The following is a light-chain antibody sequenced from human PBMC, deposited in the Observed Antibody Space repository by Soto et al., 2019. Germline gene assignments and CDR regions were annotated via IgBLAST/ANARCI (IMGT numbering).Light chain of an antibody. CDR2: GAS. V-gene: IGKV3-15*01. CDR1: QSFSSD. Sequence: EIVLTQSPATLSLSPGERATLSCRAIQSFSSDLAWYQRKPGQAHRLVTYGASTRATGIPARFSGRGSGTEFTLTISSLQSEDFAVYYSQQYNNWLRPFGQLAK. CDR3: QQYNNWLRP. J-gene: IGKJ1*01.